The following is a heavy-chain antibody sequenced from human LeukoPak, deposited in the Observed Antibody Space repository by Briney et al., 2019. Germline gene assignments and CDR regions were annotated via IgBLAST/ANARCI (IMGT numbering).Heavy chain of an antibody. Sequence: SVKVSCKASGGTFSSYAISWVRQAPGQGLEWMGGIIPIFGTANYAQKFQGRVTITADKSTSTAYMELSSLRSEDTAVYYCASLSGSSWYFGYWGQGTLVTVSS. CDR1: GGTFSSYA. CDR2: IIPIFGTA. CDR3: ASLSGSSWYFGY. J-gene: IGHJ4*02. D-gene: IGHD6-13*01. V-gene: IGHV1-69*06.